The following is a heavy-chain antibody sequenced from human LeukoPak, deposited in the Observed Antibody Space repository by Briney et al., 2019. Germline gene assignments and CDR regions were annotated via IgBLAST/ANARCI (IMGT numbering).Heavy chain of an antibody. CDR3: ARGLNTSPGVDY. CDR2: IKGDGSEK. V-gene: IGHV3-7*01. J-gene: IGHJ4*02. CDR1: GFIFSNYW. D-gene: IGHD1/OR15-1a*01. Sequence: GGSLRLSCTASGFIFSNYWMNWVRQVPGKGLEWVANIKGDGSEKDYVDSVKGRFTISRDNAKNSLFLQMNSLRDEDTAVYYCARGLNTSPGVDYWGQGTLVTVSS.